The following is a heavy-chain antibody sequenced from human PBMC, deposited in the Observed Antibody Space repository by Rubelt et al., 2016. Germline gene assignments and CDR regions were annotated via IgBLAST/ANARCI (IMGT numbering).Heavy chain of an antibody. Sequence: QLQLQESGPGLVKPSETLSLICTVSGGSISSYYWSWIRQPPGKGLEWIGYIYYSGSPNYNPSLKSRVTISVDTSKNQLSVRLGSGTAAETAVYYCARRRGATGWFDPWGQGTLVTVSS. J-gene: IGHJ5*02. D-gene: IGHD3-10*01. V-gene: IGHV4-59*08. CDR3: ARRRGATGWFDP. CDR2: IYYSGSP. CDR1: GGSISSYY.